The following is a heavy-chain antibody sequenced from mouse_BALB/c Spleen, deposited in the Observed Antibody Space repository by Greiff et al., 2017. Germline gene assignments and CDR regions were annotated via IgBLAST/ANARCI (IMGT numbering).Heavy chain of an antibody. D-gene: IGHD1-1*01. V-gene: IGHV1-74*01. J-gene: IGHJ3*01. CDR2: IDPDDSET. CDR3: ARDYGSSDGFAY. CDR1: GYTFTSYW. Sequence: VQLQQPGAELVRPGASVKLSCTASGYTFTSYWMNWVKQRPEQGLEWIGRIDPDDSETNYNQKFKDKTILTVDKSSSTAYIQLSSLTSEDSAVYYCARDYGSSDGFAYWGQGTLVTVSA.